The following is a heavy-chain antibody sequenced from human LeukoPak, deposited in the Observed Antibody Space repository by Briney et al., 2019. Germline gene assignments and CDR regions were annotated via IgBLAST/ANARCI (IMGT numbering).Heavy chain of an antibody. J-gene: IGHJ5*02. CDR2: IYYSGST. Sequence: SETLSLTCTVSGGSISSHYWSWIRRPPGKGLEWIGYIYYSGSTNYNPSLKSRVTISVDTSKNQFSLKLSSVTAADTAVYYCARYPPSAGWYVPGFDPWGQGTLVTVSS. CDR1: GGSISSHY. D-gene: IGHD6-19*01. CDR3: ARYPPSAGWYVPGFDP. V-gene: IGHV4-59*11.